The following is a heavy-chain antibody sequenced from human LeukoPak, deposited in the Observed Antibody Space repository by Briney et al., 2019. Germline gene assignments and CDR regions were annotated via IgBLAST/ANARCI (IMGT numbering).Heavy chain of an antibody. V-gene: IGHV4-34*01. D-gene: IGHD3-16*01. CDR1: GGSFSGYY. J-gene: IGHJ4*02. CDR2: IYYSGST. Sequence: SETLSLTCAVYGGSFSGYYWSWIRQPPGKGLEWIGSIYYSGSTYYNPSLKSRVIISVDTSKNQFSLKLSSVTAADTAVYYCARRRLYYFDYWGQGTLVTVSS. CDR3: ARRRLYYFDY.